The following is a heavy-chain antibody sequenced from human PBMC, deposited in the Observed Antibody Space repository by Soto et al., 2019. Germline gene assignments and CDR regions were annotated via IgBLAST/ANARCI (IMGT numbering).Heavy chain of an antibody. V-gene: IGHV1-8*02. J-gene: IGHJ6*02. CDR2: MNPINGAA. CDR1: GYDFTAYD. D-gene: IGHD6-13*01. Sequence: QVQLVQSGAEVKQSGASLKVSCKASGYDFTAYDINWVRQASGQGLEWMGWMNPINGAAGSARRFKGRVHMTRNTATGTAYLELNSLRSDDTAVYYCGRGPSPRAPAGGTPYYYAMDVWGQGTTVTVSS. CDR3: GRGPSPRAPAGGTPYYYAMDV.